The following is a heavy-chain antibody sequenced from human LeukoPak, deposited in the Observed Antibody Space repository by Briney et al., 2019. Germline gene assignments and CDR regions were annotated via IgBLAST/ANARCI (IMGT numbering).Heavy chain of an antibody. CDR3: AKWTRTALFRGDRARFDS. Sequence: GGSLRLSCAASGFTFSSYAMSWVRQVPGKGLECVSVISASGGKTYYADSVKGRFTTSRDTSKTTISLQMNSLGVEDSAVYYCAKWTRTALFRGDRARFDSWGQGTLVTVSS. D-gene: IGHD3-10*01. CDR2: ISASGGKT. J-gene: IGHJ4*02. V-gene: IGHV3-23*01. CDR1: GFTFSSYA.